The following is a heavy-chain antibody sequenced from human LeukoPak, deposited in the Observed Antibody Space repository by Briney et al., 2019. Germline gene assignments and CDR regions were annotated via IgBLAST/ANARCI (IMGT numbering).Heavy chain of an antibody. CDR2: ISDSGGRT. V-gene: IGHV3-23*01. CDR3: AKRGVVIRVILVGFHKEAYYFDS. Sequence: GGSLRLSCAVSGITLSNYGMSWVRQAPGKGLEWVAGISDSGGRTNYADSVKGRFTISRDNPKNTLYLQMNSLRAEDTAVYFCAKRGVVIRVILVGFHKEAYYFDSWGQGVWSPSPQ. D-gene: IGHD3-22*01. CDR1: GITLSNYG. J-gene: IGHJ4*02.